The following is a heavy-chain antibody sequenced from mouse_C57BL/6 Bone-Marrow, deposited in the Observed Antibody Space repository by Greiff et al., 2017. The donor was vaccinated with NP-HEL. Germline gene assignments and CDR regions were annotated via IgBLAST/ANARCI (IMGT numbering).Heavy chain of an antibody. V-gene: IGHV1-64*01. CDR3: ARSPPLAY. J-gene: IGHJ3*01. CDR1: GYTFTSYW. CDR2: IHPNSGST. Sequence: QVHVKQPGAELVKPGASVKLSCKASGYTFTSYWMHWVKQRPGQGLEWIGMIHPNSGSTNYNEKFKSKATLTVDKSSSTAYMQLSSLTSEDSAVYYCARSPPLAYWGKGTLVTVSA.